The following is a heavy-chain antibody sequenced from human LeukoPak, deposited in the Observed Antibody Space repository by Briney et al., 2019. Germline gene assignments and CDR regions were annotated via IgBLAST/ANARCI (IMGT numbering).Heavy chain of an antibody. Sequence: SETLSLACTVSGGSISSYYWSWIRQPPGKGLEWIGYIYYSGSTNYNPSLKSRVTISVDTSKNQFSLKLSSVTAADTAVYYCARVGVLRGAFDIWGQGTMVTVSS. CDR2: IYYSGST. J-gene: IGHJ3*02. D-gene: IGHD2/OR15-2a*01. CDR3: ARVGVLRGAFDI. V-gene: IGHV4-59*01. CDR1: GGSISSYY.